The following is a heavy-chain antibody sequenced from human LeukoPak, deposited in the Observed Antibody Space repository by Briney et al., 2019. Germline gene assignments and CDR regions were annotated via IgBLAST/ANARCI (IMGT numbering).Heavy chain of an antibody. CDR1: GFTFSTYS. Sequence: GGSLRLSCAASGFTFSTYSMNWVRQAPGKGLEWVSYISSSSSNIYYADSVKGRFTISRDNAKNSLYLQMNSLRDEDTAVYYCARDRSGYCLFDYWGQGALVTVSS. CDR2: ISSSSSNI. V-gene: IGHV3-48*02. J-gene: IGHJ4*02. CDR3: ARDRSGYCLFDY. D-gene: IGHD3-22*01.